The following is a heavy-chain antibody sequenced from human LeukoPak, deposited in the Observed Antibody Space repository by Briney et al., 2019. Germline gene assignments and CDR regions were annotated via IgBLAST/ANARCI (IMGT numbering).Heavy chain of an antibody. CDR3: ARAYDSSGYPLVNPPPFDY. Sequence: GGSLRLSCAASGFTFSSYWMSWVRQAPGKGLEWVANIKQDGSEKYYVDSVKGRFTISRDNAKNSLYLQMNSLRAEDTAVYYCARAYDSSGYPLVNPPPFDYWGQGTLVTVSS. V-gene: IGHV3-7*01. J-gene: IGHJ4*02. CDR1: GFTFSSYW. D-gene: IGHD3-22*01. CDR2: IKQDGSEK.